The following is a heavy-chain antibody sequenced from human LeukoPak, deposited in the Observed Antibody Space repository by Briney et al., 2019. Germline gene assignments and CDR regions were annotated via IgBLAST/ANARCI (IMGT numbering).Heavy chain of an antibody. CDR3: TRAPDRGY. J-gene: IGHJ4*02. D-gene: IGHD7-27*01. Sequence: SETLSLTCTVSGASIRSYFWTWIRQSPGKGLEWIGYVSNIGSTSYNPSLKSRVTISGDTSKNQFSLKLSSVTAADTAVYYCTRAPDRGYWGQGTLVTVSS. CDR2: VSNIGST. V-gene: IGHV4-59*01. CDR1: GASIRSYF.